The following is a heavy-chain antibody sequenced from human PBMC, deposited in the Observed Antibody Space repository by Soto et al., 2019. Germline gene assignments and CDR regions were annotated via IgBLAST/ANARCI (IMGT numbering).Heavy chain of an antibody. CDR2: MDPKNGNT. J-gene: IGHJ5*02. V-gene: IGHV1-8*01. D-gene: IGHD5-12*01. CDR3: ARGVDIVATAGDWFDP. Sequence: QVQLVQSGAEVRKPGASVKVSCQASGYSFTIHEINWVRQAPGQGLEWMGWMDPKNGNTGYAQKSQGRVTMTRNTSIRTAYMELSSLTSEDSAVYYCARGVDIVATAGDWFDPWGQGTLVTVSS. CDR1: GYSFTIHE.